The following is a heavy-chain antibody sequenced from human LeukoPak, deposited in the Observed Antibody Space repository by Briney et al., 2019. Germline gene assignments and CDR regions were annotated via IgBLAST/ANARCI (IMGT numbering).Heavy chain of an antibody. CDR1: GGTFSSYA. CDR3: AREGEADILTGYEFDY. CDR2: INTNTGNP. V-gene: IGHV7-4-1*02. Sequence: ASVKVSCKASGGTFSSYAISRVRQAPGQGLEWTGWINTNTGNPTYAQGFTGRFVFSLDTSVSTAYLQISSLKAEDNAVYYCAREGEADILTGYEFDYWGQGTLVTVSS. J-gene: IGHJ4*02. D-gene: IGHD3-9*01.